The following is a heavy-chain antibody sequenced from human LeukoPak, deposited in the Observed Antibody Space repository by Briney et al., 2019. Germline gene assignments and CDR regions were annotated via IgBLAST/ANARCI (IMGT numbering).Heavy chain of an antibody. J-gene: IGHJ5*02. CDR3: ARREVEWLDFDP. CDR2: ISSSGTAI. Sequence: GSLTLSCAASGFTFSSYEMNWARQAPRHGLEWVSYISSSGTAIYYAGSVTGRFTISTDNAKTSLYLQMNSLRAEDTAVYYCARREVEWLDFDPWGQGTLVTVSS. V-gene: IGHV3-48*03. D-gene: IGHD6-19*01. CDR1: GFTFSSYE.